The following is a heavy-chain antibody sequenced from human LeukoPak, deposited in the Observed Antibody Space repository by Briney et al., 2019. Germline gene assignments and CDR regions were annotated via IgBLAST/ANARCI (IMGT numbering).Heavy chain of an antibody. Sequence: SQTLSLTCTVSGGSISSGASDWGWIRQHPQRGLEWVGYINHSGSTYYNPSLGSRVTMSVDTSKNRFTLKLSSVTAADSAVYYCARAARQGFTMIVVPFFYFDLWGRGTLVTVSS. J-gene: IGHJ2*01. D-gene: IGHD3-22*01. CDR1: GGSISSGASD. V-gene: IGHV4-31*03. CDR3: ARAARQGFTMIVVPFFYFDL. CDR2: INHSGST.